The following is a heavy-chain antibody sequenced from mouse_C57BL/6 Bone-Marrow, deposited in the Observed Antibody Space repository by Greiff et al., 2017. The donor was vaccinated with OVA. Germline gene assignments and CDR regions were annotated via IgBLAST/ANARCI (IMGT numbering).Heavy chain of an antibody. CDR1: GYTFTSYG. CDR3: ARWGVTTSYFDY. D-gene: IGHD2-5*01. CDR2: IYPRSGNT. J-gene: IGHJ2*01. V-gene: IGHV1-81*01. Sequence: VQGVESGAELARPGASVKLSCKASGYTFTSYGISWVKQRTGQGLEWIGEIYPRSGNTYYNEKFKGKATLTADKSSSTAYMELRSLTSEDSAVYFCARWGVTTSYFDYWGQGTTLTVSS.